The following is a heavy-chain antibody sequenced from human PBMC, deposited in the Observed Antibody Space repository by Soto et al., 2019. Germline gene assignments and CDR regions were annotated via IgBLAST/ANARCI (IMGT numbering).Heavy chain of an antibody. CDR1: GYTYINYA. D-gene: IGHD2-15*01. V-gene: IGHV1-18*01. CDR3: ARRGPEYCSGGNCYSDH. J-gene: IGHJ4*02. CDR2: INTYSGDT. Sequence: VKVSCKTSGYTYINYAITWVRQAPGQGLECMGWINTYSGDTKYAENVQGRVSMTTDTVTATAFMELRSLTYDDTAIYFCARRGPEYCSGGNCYSDHWGQGTVVTVSS.